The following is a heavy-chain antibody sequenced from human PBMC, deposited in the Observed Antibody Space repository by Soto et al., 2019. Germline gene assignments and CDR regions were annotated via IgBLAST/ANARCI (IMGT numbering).Heavy chain of an antibody. D-gene: IGHD5-18*01. V-gene: IGHV4-59*01. CDR2: IFYSGST. Sequence: QVHLQESGPGLVKASETLSLTCTVSGGSIRSYYWTWIRQPPGKGLEWLGYIFYSGSTFYNPDLKSRVTISIHTSKSQFSLQLTSVTAADTAVYYCARGAADTAMVDSWGQGTLVTVSS. J-gene: IGHJ4*02. CDR1: GGSIRSYY. CDR3: ARGAADTAMVDS.